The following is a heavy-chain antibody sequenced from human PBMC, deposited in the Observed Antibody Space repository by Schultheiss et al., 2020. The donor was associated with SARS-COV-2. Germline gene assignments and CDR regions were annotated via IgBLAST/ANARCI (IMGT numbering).Heavy chain of an antibody. D-gene: IGHD5-24*01. J-gene: IGHJ4*02. Sequence: SETLSITCTVSGGSISSSSYYWGWIRQPPGKGLEWIGSIYYSGSTYYNPSLKSRVTISVDTSKNQFSLKLSSVTAADTAVYYCARLHTSYGYKIDYWGQGTLVTVSS. CDR1: GGSISSSSYY. V-gene: IGHV4-39*01. CDR3: ARLHTSYGYKIDY. CDR2: IYYSGST.